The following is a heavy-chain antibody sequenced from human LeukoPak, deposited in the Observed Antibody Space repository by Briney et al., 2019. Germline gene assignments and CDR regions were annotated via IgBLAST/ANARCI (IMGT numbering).Heavy chain of an antibody. CDR2: INPNGGST. CDR1: GYTLTRYF. Sequence: VASVKVSCKASGYTLTRYFIHWVRQAPGQGLEWMGIINPNGGSTSYPQKFQGRVTMTRDTSTNTVYMELSSLKSEDTAVYYCATDHDYSNYEYVYWGQGTLVTVSS. D-gene: IGHD4-11*01. V-gene: IGHV1-46*01. J-gene: IGHJ4*02. CDR3: ATDHDYSNYEYVY.